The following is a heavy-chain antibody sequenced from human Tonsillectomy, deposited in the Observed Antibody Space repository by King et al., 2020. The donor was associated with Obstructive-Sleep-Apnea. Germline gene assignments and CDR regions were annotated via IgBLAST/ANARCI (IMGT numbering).Heavy chain of an antibody. V-gene: IGHV3-33*01. CDR2: IWYDGSNK. D-gene: IGHD3-9*01. Sequence: VPLVESGGGVVQPGRSLRISCAASGFIFSNYGMHWVRPAPGKGLEWVAVIWYDGSNKYYADSVKGRFTISRDNSKNTLYLQMNSLRAEDTAVYYCARDQMHYDILTGYYTSPYSGDYWGQGTLVTVSS. CDR1: GFIFSNYG. J-gene: IGHJ4*02. CDR3: ARDQMHYDILTGYYTSPYSGDY.